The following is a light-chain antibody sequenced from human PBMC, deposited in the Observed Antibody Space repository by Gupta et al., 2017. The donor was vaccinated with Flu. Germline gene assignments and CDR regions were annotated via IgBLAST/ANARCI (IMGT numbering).Light chain of an antibody. CDR2: KAS. CDR1: QSISSW. CDR3: QQYNSYSRGT. V-gene: IGKV1-5*03. Sequence: DIQMTHSPSTLSASVGDRVTITCRASQSISSWLAWYQQKPGKAPKLLIYKASSLESGVPSRFSGSGSGTEFTLTISSLQPDDFATYYCQQYNSYSRGTFGQGTKVEIK. J-gene: IGKJ1*01.